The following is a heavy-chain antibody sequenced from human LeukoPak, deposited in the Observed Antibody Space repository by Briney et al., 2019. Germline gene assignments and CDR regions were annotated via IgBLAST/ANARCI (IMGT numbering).Heavy chain of an antibody. CDR2: IYSGGRT. CDR1: GFSVSRNY. J-gene: IGHJ5*01. Sequence: GGSLRLSCAASGFSVSRNYMTWVRQAPGKGLEWVSDIYSGGRTDYADSVKGRFTISRDNSKNTLYLQMNSLRAEDTAVYYCARAKLELRYDWFDSWGQGTLVTVSS. CDR3: ARAKLELRYDWFDS. V-gene: IGHV3-66*01. D-gene: IGHD1-7*01.